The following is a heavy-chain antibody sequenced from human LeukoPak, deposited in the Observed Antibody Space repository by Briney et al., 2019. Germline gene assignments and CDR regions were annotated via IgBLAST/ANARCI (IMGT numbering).Heavy chain of an antibody. D-gene: IGHD5-24*01. V-gene: IGHV1-69*04. CDR3: ALPRRDGYNAGAFDI. Sequence: GASVKVSCKASGGTFSSYAISWVRQVPGQGLEWVGRIIPILGIANYAQKFQGRVTITADKSTSTAYMELSSLRSEDTAVYYCALPRRDGYNAGAFDIWGQGTMVTVSS. J-gene: IGHJ3*02. CDR1: GGTFSSYA. CDR2: IIPILGIA.